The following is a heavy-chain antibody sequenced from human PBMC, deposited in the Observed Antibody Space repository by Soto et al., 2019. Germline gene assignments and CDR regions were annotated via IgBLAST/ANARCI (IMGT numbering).Heavy chain of an antibody. D-gene: IGHD4-4*01. CDR1: GFTFSDYY. J-gene: IGHJ4*02. V-gene: IGHV3-11*01. CDR2: ISSSGSTI. Sequence: GGSLRLSCAASGFTFSDYYMSWIRQAPGKGLEWVSYISSSGSTIYYADSVKGRFTISRDNAKNSLYLQMNSLRAEDTAVYYCARVPTVTTPYYFDYWGQGTLVTVSS. CDR3: ARVPTVTTPYYFDY.